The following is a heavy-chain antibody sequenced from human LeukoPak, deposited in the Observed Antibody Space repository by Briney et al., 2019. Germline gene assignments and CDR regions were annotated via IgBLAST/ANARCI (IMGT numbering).Heavy chain of an antibody. D-gene: IGHD3-10*01. CDR1: GGSISSSSYY. CDR2: IYYSGST. CDR3: ARHQRLLLWFGELFPYFDY. Sequence: SETLSLTCTVSGGSISSSSYYWGWIRQPPGKGLGWIGSIYYSGSTYYNPSLKSRVTISVDTSKNQFSLKLSSVTAADTAVYYCARHQRLLLWFGELFPYFDYWGQGTLVTVSS. J-gene: IGHJ4*02. V-gene: IGHV4-39*01.